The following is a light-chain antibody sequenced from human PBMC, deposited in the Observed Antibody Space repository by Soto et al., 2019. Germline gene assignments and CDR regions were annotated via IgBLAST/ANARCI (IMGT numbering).Light chain of an antibody. CDR1: QSLLHSDGKPY. CDR3: MQAIDIPLT. V-gene: IGKV2-29*03. J-gene: IGKJ1*01. CDR2: EVS. Sequence: LMTQTPLSLSIIPGQTVSIXXKSXQSLLHSDGKPYVYWDVQKAGRAPQXXIYEVSNRFSGGPEMFSGSGARTDFTLKSSRVEADDVGIYSCMQAIDIPLTFGQGTKVDIK.